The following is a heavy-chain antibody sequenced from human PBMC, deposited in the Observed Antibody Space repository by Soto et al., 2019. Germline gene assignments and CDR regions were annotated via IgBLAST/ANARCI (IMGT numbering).Heavy chain of an antibody. CDR3: ARVKVVVAARTGNWFDP. Sequence: ASVKVSCRASGYTFTSYGSSWVRQAPGRGLEWMGWISAYNGNTNYAQKLQGRVTMTTDTSTSTAYMELRSLRSDDTAVYYCARVKVVVAARTGNWFDPFGQGTLVTFSS. J-gene: IGHJ5*02. CDR2: ISAYNGNT. D-gene: IGHD2-15*01. V-gene: IGHV1-18*04. CDR1: GYTFTSYG.